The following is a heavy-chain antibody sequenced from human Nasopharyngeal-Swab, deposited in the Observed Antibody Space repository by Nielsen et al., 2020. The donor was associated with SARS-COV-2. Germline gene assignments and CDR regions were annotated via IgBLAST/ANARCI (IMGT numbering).Heavy chain of an antibody. CDR3: ARQFTGGGENDY. CDR1: GYSFSGYW. Sequence: GASLKISCKTSGYSFSGYWIGWVRQMRGKGLEWMGIIYPADSATNYSPSCQGHVTISVDKSTSTAYLQWSSLKASDTAMYYCARQFTGGGENDYWGQGTLVTVSS. J-gene: IGHJ4*02. V-gene: IGHV5-51*01. CDR2: IYPADSAT. D-gene: IGHD2-8*02.